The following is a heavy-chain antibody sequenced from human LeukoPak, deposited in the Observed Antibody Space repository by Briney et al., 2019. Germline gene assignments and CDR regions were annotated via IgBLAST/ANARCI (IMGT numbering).Heavy chain of an antibody. CDR3: ARGYYYDTSGYSLPLDY. CDR1: VFTFSSCA. V-gene: IGHV3-23*01. Sequence: GGSLRLSCAASVFTFSSCAMSWVRQAPGKGLEWVAGISDSGGNTYYADSVEGRFTISRDNSKNTLFLQMSSLRAEDTAVYYCARGYYYDTSGYSLPLDYWGQGTLLTVSS. CDR2: ISDSGGNT. D-gene: IGHD3-22*01. J-gene: IGHJ4*02.